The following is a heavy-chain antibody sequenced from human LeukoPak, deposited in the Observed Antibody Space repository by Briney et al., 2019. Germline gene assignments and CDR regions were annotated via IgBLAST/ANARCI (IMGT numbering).Heavy chain of an antibody. CDR2: INPNSGGT. CDR1: GYPLTGYY. CDR3: ARVPSYDSSGYYLN. Sequence: ASVKVSCKASGYPLTGYYIHWVRQAPGQGLEWMGRINPNSGGTNYAQKFQGRVTMTRDTSISTTYMELSRLRSDDTALYYCARVPSYDSSGYYLNWGQGTLVTVSS. D-gene: IGHD3-22*01. V-gene: IGHV1-2*06. J-gene: IGHJ4*02.